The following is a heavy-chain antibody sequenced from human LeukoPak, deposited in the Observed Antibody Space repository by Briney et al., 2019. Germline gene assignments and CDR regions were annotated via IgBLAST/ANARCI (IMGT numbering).Heavy chain of an antibody. J-gene: IGHJ4*02. CDR2: INTNDGGT. CDR3: AREGCGSGTYLDY. Sequence: GASVKVSCKASGYTFTSYYMHWVRQAPGQGLAWMGRINTNDGGTNYAQKFQGRVTMTRDMSTSTVYMELSSLRSEDTAVYYCAREGCGSGTYLDYWGQGTLVTVSS. CDR1: GYTFTSYY. D-gene: IGHD3-10*01. V-gene: IGHV1-46*01.